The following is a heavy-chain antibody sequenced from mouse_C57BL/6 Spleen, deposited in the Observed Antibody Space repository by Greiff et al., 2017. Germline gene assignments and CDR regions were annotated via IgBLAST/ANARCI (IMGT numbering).Heavy chain of an antibody. CDR1: GYAFSSSW. CDR2: IYPGSGST. CDR3: ARGGHYYDNYYAMDY. Sequence: VQLQQSGPELVKPGASVKISCKASGYAFSSSWMNWVKQRPGKGLEWIGDIYPGSGSTNYNEKFKSKATLTVDTSSSTAYMQLRSLTSEDSAVYYCARGGHYYDNYYAMDYWGKGTSVTVSS. V-gene: IGHV1-82*01. D-gene: IGHD2-4*01. J-gene: IGHJ4*01.